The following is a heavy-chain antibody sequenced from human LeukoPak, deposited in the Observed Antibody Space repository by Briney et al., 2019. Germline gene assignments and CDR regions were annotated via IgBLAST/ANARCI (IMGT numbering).Heavy chain of an antibody. Sequence: SVKVSCKASGGTFSNYAISWVRQAPGQGLEWMGGIIPIFGTPNYAQKFQGRVTITADESTSTAYMDLSSLRSEDTAVYYCARDRGIQLWSIFDYWGQGTLVTVSS. D-gene: IGHD5-18*01. J-gene: IGHJ4*02. CDR1: GGTFSNYA. CDR2: IIPIFGTP. CDR3: ARDRGIQLWSIFDY. V-gene: IGHV1-69*13.